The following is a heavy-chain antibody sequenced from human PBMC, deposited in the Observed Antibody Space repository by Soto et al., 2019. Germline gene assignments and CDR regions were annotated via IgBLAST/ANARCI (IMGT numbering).Heavy chain of an antibody. Sequence: ASVKVSCMASGYTFTSYYMHWVRQAPGQGLEWMGIINPSGGSTSYAQKFQGRVTMTRDTSTSTVYMELSSLRSEDTAVYYCARDLEYSISSEALDYWGQGTLVTVSS. D-gene: IGHD6-6*01. CDR2: INPSGGST. V-gene: IGHV1-46*01. CDR1: GYTFTSYY. CDR3: ARDLEYSISSEALDY. J-gene: IGHJ4*02.